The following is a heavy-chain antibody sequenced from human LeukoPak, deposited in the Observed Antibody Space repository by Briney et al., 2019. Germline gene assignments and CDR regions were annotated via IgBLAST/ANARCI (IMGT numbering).Heavy chain of an antibody. Sequence: GGSLRLSCAASGFTFSSYGMHWVRQAPGKGLEWVAVISYDGSNKYYADSVKGRFTTSRDNSKNTLYLQMNSLRAEDTAVYYCAKPDDSSGYTYYFDYWGQGTLVTVSS. CDR3: AKPDDSSGYTYYFDY. CDR1: GFTFSSYG. J-gene: IGHJ4*02. V-gene: IGHV3-30*18. CDR2: ISYDGSNK. D-gene: IGHD3-22*01.